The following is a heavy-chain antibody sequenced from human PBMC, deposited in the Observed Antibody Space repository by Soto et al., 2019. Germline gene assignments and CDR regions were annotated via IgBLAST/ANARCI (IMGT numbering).Heavy chain of an antibody. Sequence: SETLSLTCAVYGGSFSGYYWSWIRQPPGKGLEWIGEINHSGSTNYNPSLKSRVTISVDTSKNQFSLKLSSVTAADTAVYYCARGLPGNWKDLSDYRGQGTLVTVS. D-gene: IGHD1-1*01. V-gene: IGHV4-34*01. J-gene: IGHJ4*02. CDR2: INHSGST. CDR3: ARGLPGNWKDLSDY. CDR1: GGSFSGYY.